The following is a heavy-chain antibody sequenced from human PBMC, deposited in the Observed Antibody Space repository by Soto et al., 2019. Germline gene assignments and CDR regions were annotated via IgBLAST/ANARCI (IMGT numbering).Heavy chain of an antibody. V-gene: IGHV5-10-1*01. D-gene: IGHD3-3*01. J-gene: IGHJ3*01. Sequence: GEALRISCNVSCYRFTKYWSGWVRQIPGKGLDWVGRIDPSYSRAYYSPSFQGRVTISVDRSIATAYLRWSTLEASDTATYYCARQITTFGIIINALNVWGQGTMVTVSS. CDR2: IDPSYSRA. CDR3: ARQITTFGIIINALNV. CDR1: CYRFTKYW.